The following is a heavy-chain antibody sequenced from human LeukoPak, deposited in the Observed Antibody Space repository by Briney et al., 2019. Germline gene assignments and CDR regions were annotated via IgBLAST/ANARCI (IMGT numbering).Heavy chain of an antibody. CDR1: GYTFTGYY. CDR2: INPNSGGT. J-gene: IGHJ4*02. D-gene: IGHD3-22*01. CDR3: ARDRAYDSSGYYRDY. Sequence: GASVKVSCKASGYTFTGYYMHWVRQAPGQGLEWMGWINPNSGGTNYAQKFQGRVTMTRDPSISTAYMELSRLRSDDTAVYYCARDRAYDSSGYYRDYWGQGTLVTVSS. V-gene: IGHV1-2*02.